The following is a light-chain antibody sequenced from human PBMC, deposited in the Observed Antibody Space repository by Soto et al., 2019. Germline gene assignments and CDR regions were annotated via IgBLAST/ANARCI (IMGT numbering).Light chain of an antibody. Sequence: QSALTQPASVSGSPGQSITISCTGTSSDVGSYTLVSWYQQHPGKAPKLMIYEVSKRPSGVSNRFSGSKSGNTASLTISGLQAEDDADYFCCSYAGSSTFVFGGGTKVTVL. CDR2: EVS. J-gene: IGLJ2*01. CDR1: SSDVGSYTL. V-gene: IGLV2-23*02. CDR3: CSYAGSSTFV.